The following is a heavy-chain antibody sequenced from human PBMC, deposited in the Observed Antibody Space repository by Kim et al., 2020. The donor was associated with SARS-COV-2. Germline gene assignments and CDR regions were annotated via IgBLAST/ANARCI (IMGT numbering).Heavy chain of an antibody. D-gene: IGHD2-15*01. J-gene: IGHJ4*02. CDR3: ARDYGLATSGRWRRLDY. Sequence: SVKVSCKASGGTFSSYAISWVRQAPGQGLEWMGGIIPIFGTANYAQKFQGRVTITADESTSTAYMELSSLRSEDTAVYYCARDYGLATSGRWRRLDYWGQGTLVTVST. V-gene: IGHV1-69*13. CDR2: IIPIFGTA. CDR1: GGTFSSYA.